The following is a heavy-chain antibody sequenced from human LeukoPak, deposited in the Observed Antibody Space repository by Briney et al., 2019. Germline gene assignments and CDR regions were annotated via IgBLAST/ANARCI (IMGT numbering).Heavy chain of an antibody. V-gene: IGHV1-69*04. CDR3: ARAPDILTGSYDY. CDR1: GGTFSSYA. J-gene: IGHJ4*02. CDR2: IIPILGIA. D-gene: IGHD3-9*01. Sequence: SVKVSCKASGGTFSSYAISWVRQAPGQGLEWMGRIIPILGIANYAQEFQGRVTITADKSTSTAYMELSSLRSEDTAVYYCARAPDILTGSYDYWGQGTLVTVSS.